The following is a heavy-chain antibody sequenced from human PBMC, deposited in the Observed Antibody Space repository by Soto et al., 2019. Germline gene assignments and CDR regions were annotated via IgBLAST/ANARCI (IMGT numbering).Heavy chain of an antibody. CDR1: GFTFSSYS. Sequence: EVQLVESGGGLVQPGGSLRLSCAASGFTFSSYSMNWVRQAPGKGLEWFSYISSSSSTIYYADSVKGRFTISRDNAKNSLYLQMNSLRDEDTAVYYCARESRLLEWLSLNWFDPWGQGTLVTVSS. V-gene: IGHV3-48*02. D-gene: IGHD3-3*01. J-gene: IGHJ5*02. CDR2: ISSSSSTI. CDR3: ARESRLLEWLSLNWFDP.